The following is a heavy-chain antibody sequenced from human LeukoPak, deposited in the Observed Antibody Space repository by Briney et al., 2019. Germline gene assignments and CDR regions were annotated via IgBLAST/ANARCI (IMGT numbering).Heavy chain of an antibody. Sequence: SETLSLTCTVSGGSISSYYWSWIRQPPGKGLEWIGYIYTSGSTNYNPSLKSRVTISVDTSKNQFSLKLSPVTAADTAVYYCARLLYGTLFDYWGQGTLVTVSS. CDR1: GGSISSYY. CDR3: ARLLYGTLFDY. J-gene: IGHJ4*02. D-gene: IGHD2-8*01. V-gene: IGHV4-4*09. CDR2: IYTSGST.